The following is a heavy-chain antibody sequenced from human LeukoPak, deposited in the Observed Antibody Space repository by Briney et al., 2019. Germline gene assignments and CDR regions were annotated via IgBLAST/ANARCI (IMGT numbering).Heavy chain of an antibody. Sequence: ASVKVSCKASGYTFTSYGISWVRQAPGQGLVWMGWISAYNGNTNYAQKLQGRVTMTTDTSTSTAYMELRSLRSDDTAVYYCARYSSSHGVVPANYWGQGTLVTVSS. V-gene: IGHV1-18*01. D-gene: IGHD2-2*01. CDR3: ARYSSSHGVVPANY. CDR2: ISAYNGNT. CDR1: GYTFTSYG. J-gene: IGHJ4*02.